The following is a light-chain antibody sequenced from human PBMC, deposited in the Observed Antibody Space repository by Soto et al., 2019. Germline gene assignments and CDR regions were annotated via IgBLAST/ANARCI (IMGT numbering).Light chain of an antibody. V-gene: IGLV1-44*01. CDR1: TSNIGTNT. Sequence: QSVLTQPPSASGTPGQTVTISCYGSTSNIGTNTVNWFQHLPGMAPKLLIYTNDQRPSGVPDRFSGSRSGTSASLGISGLQSGDEADYYCATWDDSVYVFGTGTKLTVL. CDR3: ATWDDSVYV. CDR2: TND. J-gene: IGLJ1*01.